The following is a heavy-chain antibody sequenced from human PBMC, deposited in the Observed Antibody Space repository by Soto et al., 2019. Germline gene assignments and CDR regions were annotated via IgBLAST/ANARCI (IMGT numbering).Heavy chain of an antibody. V-gene: IGHV4-4*02. CDR2: IYGSGST. D-gene: IGHD2-15*01. CDR3: ASGVTLGYCSGGSCYCDWFDP. CDR1: GGSISSSNW. Sequence: PSETLSLTCAVSGGSISSSNWCRCVRQPPAKRLEWIGEIYGSGSTHYNRSLKSRVTISVEKXKNQFSLMLSSVTAADTGEYYCASGVTLGYCSGGSCYCDWFDPWRQGTLVTVSS. J-gene: IGHJ5*02.